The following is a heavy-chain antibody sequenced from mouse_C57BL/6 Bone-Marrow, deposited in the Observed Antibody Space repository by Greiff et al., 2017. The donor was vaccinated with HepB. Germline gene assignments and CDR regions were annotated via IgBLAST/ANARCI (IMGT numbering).Heavy chain of an antibody. CDR2: IHPSDSDT. Sequence: VQLQQPGAELVKPGASVKVSCKASGYTFTSYWMHWVKQRPGQGLEWIGRIHPSDSDTNYNQKFKGKATLTVDKSSSTAYMQLSILTSEDSAVYYCAIWAFYDGYPFFDYWGQGTTLTVSS. CDR3: AIWAFYDGYPFFDY. D-gene: IGHD2-3*01. J-gene: IGHJ2*01. V-gene: IGHV1-74*01. CDR1: GYTFTSYW.